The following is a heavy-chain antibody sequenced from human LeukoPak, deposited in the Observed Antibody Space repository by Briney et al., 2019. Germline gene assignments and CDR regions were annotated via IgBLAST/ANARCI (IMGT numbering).Heavy chain of an antibody. CDR3: TLYNH. J-gene: IGHJ4*02. CDR2: INPNSGGT. V-gene: IGHV1-2*02. CDR1: GYTFTGYD. D-gene: IGHD5-24*01. Sequence: ASVKVSCKASGYTFTGYDMHWERQAPGQRLEWAGWINPNSGGTHYAQKFQGRVTMTRDTSISTAYMEVSRLGSDDTAVYYCTLYNHWGQGTLVTVSS.